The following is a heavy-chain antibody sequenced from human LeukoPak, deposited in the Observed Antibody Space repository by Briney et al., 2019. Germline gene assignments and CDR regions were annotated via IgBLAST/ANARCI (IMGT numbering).Heavy chain of an antibody. CDR1: GFTFSNYN. J-gene: IGHJ3*02. V-gene: IGHV3-48*01. D-gene: IGHD2-2*03. CDR2: ISSSSSTK. Sequence: GRCLRLSCAASGFTFSNYNINWVRQAPGKGLEWISYISSSSSTKNYADSVKGRFTVSRDNAWNSLYLQMNSRRAEDKAVYYCARLMDRARRDAFDIWGHGTMVTVSS. CDR3: ARLMDRARRDAFDI.